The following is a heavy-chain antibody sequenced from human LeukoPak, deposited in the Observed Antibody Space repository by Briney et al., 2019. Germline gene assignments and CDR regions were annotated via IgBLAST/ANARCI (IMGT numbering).Heavy chain of an antibody. CDR1: GFTFSSYA. V-gene: IGHV3-23*01. D-gene: IGHD3-16*02. Sequence: GGSLRLSCAASGFTFSSYAMSWVRQAPGKGLEWVSAISGSGGSTYYADSVKGRFTISRDNSKNTLYLQMNSLRAEDTAVYYCAKASMITFGGVIVPFDYCGQGTLVTVSS. CDR2: ISGSGGST. J-gene: IGHJ4*02. CDR3: AKASMITFGGVIVPFDY.